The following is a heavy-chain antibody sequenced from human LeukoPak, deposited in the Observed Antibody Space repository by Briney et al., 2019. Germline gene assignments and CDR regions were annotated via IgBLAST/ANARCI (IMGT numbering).Heavy chain of an antibody. J-gene: IGHJ4*02. D-gene: IGHD6-13*01. CDR1: GFTFSSYW. Sequence: GGSLRLSCAASGFTFSSYWMSWVRQAPGKGLEWVANIKQDGSEKYYVNSVKGRFTISRDNAKNSLYLQMNSLRAEDTAVYYCARDRGYSSSWSHTNYFDYWGQGTLVTVSS. CDR2: IKQDGSEK. CDR3: ARDRGYSSSWSHTNYFDY. V-gene: IGHV3-7*03.